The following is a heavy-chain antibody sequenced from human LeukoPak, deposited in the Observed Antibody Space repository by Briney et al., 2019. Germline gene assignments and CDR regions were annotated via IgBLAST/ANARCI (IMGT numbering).Heavy chain of an antibody. J-gene: IGHJ6*03. CDR2: INPNSGGT. Sequence: ASVKVSCKASGNTFTGYYMHWVRQAPGQGLEWMGRINPNSGGTNYAQKFQGRVTMTRDTSISTAYMELSRLRSDDTAVYYCARDGDSYGYYYYYYMDVWGKGTTVTVSS. CDR3: ARDGDSYGYYYYYYMDV. CDR1: GNTFTGYY. D-gene: IGHD5-18*01. V-gene: IGHV1-2*06.